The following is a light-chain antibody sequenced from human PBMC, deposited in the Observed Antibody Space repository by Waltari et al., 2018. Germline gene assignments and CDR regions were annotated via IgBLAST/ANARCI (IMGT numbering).Light chain of an antibody. CDR3: QQATSFPPT. J-gene: IGKJ4*01. Sequence: DIQMTQSPSSVSASVEDRVTITCRASQDITGWLAWYQQKPGKGPKMLIYSVSTLQSGVPTRFSGSGSGTKFTLTIASLQSEDSGTYYCQQATSFPPTFGGGTKVE. CDR1: QDITGW. V-gene: IGKV1-12*01. CDR2: SVS.